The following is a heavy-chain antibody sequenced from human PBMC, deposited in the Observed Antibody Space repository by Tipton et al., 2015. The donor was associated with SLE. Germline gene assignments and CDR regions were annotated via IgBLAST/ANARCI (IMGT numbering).Heavy chain of an antibody. V-gene: IGHV3-30*04. J-gene: IGHJ4*02. CDR3: ARDPFSSGWHSVDY. CDR2: ISPDGHKK. Sequence: SLRLSCAASGFTFSSYAMHWVRQGPGKGLEWVAVISPDGHKKYYAESLKDRFTISRDNSKDTLFLQMDSLRREDTSVYYCARDPFSSGWHSVDYWGQGTLVIVSS. CDR1: GFTFSSYA. D-gene: IGHD6-19*01.